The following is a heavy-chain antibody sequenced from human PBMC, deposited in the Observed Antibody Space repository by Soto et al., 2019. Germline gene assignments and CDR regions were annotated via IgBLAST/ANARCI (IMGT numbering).Heavy chain of an antibody. J-gene: IGHJ6*02. CDR2: IWYDGSNK. CDR1: GFTFSSYG. D-gene: IGHD3-10*01. Sequence: QVQLLESGGGVVQPGRSLRLSCAASGFTFSSYGMHWVRQAPGKGLEWVAVIWYDGSNKYYADSVKGRFTISRDNSKNTLYLQMNSLRAEYTAVYYCARGGPLWFGELLGGMDVWGQGTTVTVSS. V-gene: IGHV3-33*01. CDR3: ARGGPLWFGELLGGMDV.